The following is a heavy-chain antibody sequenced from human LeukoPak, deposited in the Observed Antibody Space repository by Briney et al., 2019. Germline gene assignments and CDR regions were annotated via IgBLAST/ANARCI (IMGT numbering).Heavy chain of an antibody. D-gene: IGHD6-13*01. CDR2: ISAYNGNT. CDR3: ASGGGSSSWYQGTYYFDY. J-gene: IGHJ4*02. CDR1: GYTFTSYG. V-gene: IGHV1-18*01. Sequence: APVKVSCKASGYTFTSYGISWVRQAPGQGLEWMGWISAYNGNTNYAQKLQGRVTMTTDTSTSTAYMELRSLRSDDTAVYYCASGGGSSSWYQGTYYFDYWGQGTLVTVSS.